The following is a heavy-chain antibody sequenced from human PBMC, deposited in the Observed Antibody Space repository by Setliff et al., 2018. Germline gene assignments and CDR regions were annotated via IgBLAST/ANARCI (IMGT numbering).Heavy chain of an antibody. Sequence: ASVKVSCKASGYTFSDYGVSWVRQAPGQGLEWMGWINNYNMNTNYAQKLQGRVAMTTDTSTSTAYMELRSLRPDDTAVYYCARINFYVSSGYYYASDNWGQGTLVTVSS. J-gene: IGHJ4*02. D-gene: IGHD3-22*01. CDR2: INNYNMNT. CDR1: GYTFSDYG. CDR3: ARINFYVSSGYYYASDN. V-gene: IGHV1-18*01.